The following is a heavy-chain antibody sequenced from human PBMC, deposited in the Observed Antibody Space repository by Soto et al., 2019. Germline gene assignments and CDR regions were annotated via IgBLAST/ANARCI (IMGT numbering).Heavy chain of an antibody. D-gene: IGHD3-10*01. CDR2: FEPEDGET. J-gene: IGHJ6*02. V-gene: IGHV1-24*01. CDR3: ATHIARGEAARATGLDV. Sequence: GASVQVSCKVSGDTLTELSIHWVRRAPGKGLEWMGGFEPEDGETIFAQKFQGRVTMTEDASTDTAYMELSSLRFEDTAVYYCATHIARGEAARATGLDVSRQGPTGNV. CDR1: GDTLTELS.